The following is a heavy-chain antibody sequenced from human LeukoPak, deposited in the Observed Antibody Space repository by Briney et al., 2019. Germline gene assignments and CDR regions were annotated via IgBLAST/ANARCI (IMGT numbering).Heavy chain of an antibody. CDR1: GFTFSDYY. CDR2: ISSSGSTI. CDR3: ARDHVYRVVTSPVDY. D-gene: IGHD4-23*01. J-gene: IGHJ4*02. Sequence: PGGSLRLSCAASGFTFSDYYMSWIRQAPGKGLEWVSYISSSGSTIYYADSVKGRFTISRHNAKNSLYLQMNSLRAEDTAVYYCARDHVYRVVTSPVDYWGQGTLVTVSS. V-gene: IGHV3-11*01.